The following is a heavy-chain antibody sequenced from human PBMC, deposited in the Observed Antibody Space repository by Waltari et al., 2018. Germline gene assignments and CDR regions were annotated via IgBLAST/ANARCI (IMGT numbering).Heavy chain of an antibody. CDR1: GFTFSRYS. J-gene: IGHJ4*02. CDR2: IVSKSRTI. Sequence: EVQLVESGGGLVQPGGSLRLSCAASGFTFSRYSMNWVRQAPGKGLEWVSYIVSKSRTIDYADSVKGRVTISRDNAKNSLYLQMNSLRAEDTAVYYCAEGRVTNGYWGQGTLVIVSS. D-gene: IGHD4-17*01. CDR3: AEGRVTNGY. V-gene: IGHV3-48*01.